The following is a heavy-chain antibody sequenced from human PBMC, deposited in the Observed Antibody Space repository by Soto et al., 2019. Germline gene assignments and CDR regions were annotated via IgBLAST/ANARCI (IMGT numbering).Heavy chain of an antibody. Sequence: SQTLSLTCAISGDSVSSDSAAWNWIRQSPSRGLEWLGRTYYRSKWYNDYALSVKSRITFNADTSKNQFSLQLNTLSPEDTAVYFCSSSGGCAYSYDGLACWGQGSTVTV. J-gene: IGHJ6*02. CDR2: TYYRSKWYN. V-gene: IGHV6-1*01. D-gene: IGHD2-15*01. CDR1: GDSVSSDSAA. CDR3: SSSGGCAYSYDGLAC.